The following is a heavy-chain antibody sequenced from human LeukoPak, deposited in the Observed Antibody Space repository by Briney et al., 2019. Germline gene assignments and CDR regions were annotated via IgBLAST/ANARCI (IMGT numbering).Heavy chain of an antibody. CDR3: ARDRVYYDAFDV. Sequence: SETLSLTCTVSGGSIRSSTYYWGWVRQPPGKGLEWIGSIYYSGSTYYNPSLKSRVTVSADTSKNKFSLRLSSVTAADTALYYCARDRVYYDAFDVWGQGTMVTVSS. CDR2: IYYSGST. V-gene: IGHV4-39*07. J-gene: IGHJ3*01. CDR1: GGSIRSSTYY. D-gene: IGHD3-3*01.